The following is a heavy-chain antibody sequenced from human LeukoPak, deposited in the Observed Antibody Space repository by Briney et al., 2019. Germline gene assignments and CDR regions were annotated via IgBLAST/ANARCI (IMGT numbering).Heavy chain of an antibody. Sequence: GGSLRLSCAAPGFTVSSNYVSWVRQAPGKGLEWVSVIYSSGNTYYADSVKDRFTISRDNSKNTMYLQMNSLRTEDTAVYYCARRRSSSWGIDYWGQGTLVTVSS. D-gene: IGHD6-13*01. J-gene: IGHJ4*02. CDR2: IYSSGNT. CDR1: GFTVSSNY. V-gene: IGHV3-66*02. CDR3: ARRRSSSWGIDY.